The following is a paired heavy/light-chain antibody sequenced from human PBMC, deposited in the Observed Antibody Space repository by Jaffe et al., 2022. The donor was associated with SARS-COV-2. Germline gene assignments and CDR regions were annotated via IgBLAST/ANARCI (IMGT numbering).Light chain of an antibody. Sequence: SYELTQPPSVSVSPGQTARITCSADALPKQYAYWYQQKPGQAPVLVIYKDSERPSGIPERFSGSSSGTTVTLTISGVQAEDEADYYCQSADSSGTWVFGGGTKLTVL. CDR3: QSADSSGTWV. CDR2: KDS. V-gene: IGLV3-25*03. J-gene: IGLJ3*02. CDR1: ALPKQY.
Heavy chain of an antibody. D-gene: IGHD6-13*01. CDR3: AHTEMYSSSWSYYFDY. V-gene: IGHV2-5*02. J-gene: IGHJ4*02. Sequence: QITLKESGPTLVKPTQTLTLTCTFSGFSLSTSGVGVGWIRQPPGKALEWLALIYWDDDKRYSPSLKSRLTITKDTSKNQVVLTMTNMDPVDTATYYCAHTEMYSSSWSYYFDYWGQGTLVTVSS. CDR2: IYWDDDK. CDR1: GFSLSTSGVG.